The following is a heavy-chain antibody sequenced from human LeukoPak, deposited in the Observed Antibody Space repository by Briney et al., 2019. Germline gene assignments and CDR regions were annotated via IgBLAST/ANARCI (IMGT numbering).Heavy chain of an antibody. D-gene: IGHD5-24*01. CDR1: GYTFTSYD. J-gene: IGHJ6*02. Sequence: ASVKVSCKASGYTFTSYDINWVRQATGQGLEWMGWMNPNSGNTGCAQKFQGRVTMTRNTSISTAYMELSSLRSEDTAVYYCVRVGRRDGYNRYGMDVWGQGTTVTVSS. CDR2: MNPNSGNT. CDR3: VRVGRRDGYNRYGMDV. V-gene: IGHV1-8*01.